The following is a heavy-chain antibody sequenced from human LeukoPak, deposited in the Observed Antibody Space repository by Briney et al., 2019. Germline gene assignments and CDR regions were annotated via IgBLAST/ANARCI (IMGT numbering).Heavy chain of an antibody. CDR2: ISGYNGNT. CDR1: GYTFTSYN. J-gene: IGHJ3*02. Sequence: ASVKVSCKASGYTFTSYNINWVRQAPGQGLEWMGWISGYNGNTNYAQKLQGRVTMTTDTSTSTAYMELRSLKSDDTAVYYCASLKNYYDSSGYLVTDAFDIWGQGTMVTVSS. D-gene: IGHD3-22*01. CDR3: ASLKNYYDSSGYLVTDAFDI. V-gene: IGHV1-18*01.